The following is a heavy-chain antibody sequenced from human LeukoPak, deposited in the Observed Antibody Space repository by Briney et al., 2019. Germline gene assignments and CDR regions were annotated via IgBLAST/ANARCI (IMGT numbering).Heavy chain of an antibody. J-gene: IGHJ6*02. CDR2: ISSSSSYI. CDR1: GFTFSSYS. Sequence: PGGSLRLSCAASGFTFSSYSMNWVRQAPGKGLEWVSSISSSSSYIYYADSVKGRFTISRDNAKNSLYLQMNSLRAEDTAVYYCAREGNQYYYDSSGYSAQYYYYYGMDVWGQGTTVTVSS. D-gene: IGHD3-22*01. V-gene: IGHV3-21*01. CDR3: AREGNQYYYDSSGYSAQYYYYYGMDV.